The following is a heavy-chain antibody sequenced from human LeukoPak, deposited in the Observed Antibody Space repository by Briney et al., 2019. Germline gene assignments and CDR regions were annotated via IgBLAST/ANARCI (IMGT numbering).Heavy chain of an antibody. CDR3: ARGRLSDYGDYPHFDY. CDR1: GFTFSSYS. V-gene: IGHV3-21*01. D-gene: IGHD4-17*01. CDR2: ISSSSSYI. J-gene: IGHJ4*02. Sequence: GGSLRLSCAASGFTFSSYSMNWVRQAPGKGLEWVSSISSSSSYIYYADSVKGRFTISRDNAKNSLYLQMNSLRAADTAVYYCARGRLSDYGDYPHFDYWGQGTLVTVSS.